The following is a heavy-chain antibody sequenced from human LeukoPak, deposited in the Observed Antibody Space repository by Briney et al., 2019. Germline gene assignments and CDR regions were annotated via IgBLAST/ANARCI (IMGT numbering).Heavy chain of an antibody. CDR1: GFTFSHYN. CDR3: AKDPQWLEEEVDFDY. V-gene: IGHV3-30*18. J-gene: IGHJ4*02. Sequence: QPGGSLRLSCAASGFTFSHYNMNWVRQAPGKGLEWVAVISYDGSNKYYADSVKGRFTISRDNSKNTLYLQMNSLRAEDTAVYYCAKDPQWLEEEVDFDYWGQGTLVTVSS. CDR2: ISYDGSNK. D-gene: IGHD6-19*01.